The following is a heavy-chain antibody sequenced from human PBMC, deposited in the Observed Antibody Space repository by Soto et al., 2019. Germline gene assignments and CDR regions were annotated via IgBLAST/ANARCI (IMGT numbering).Heavy chain of an antibody. Sequence: QVTLKESGPVLVKPTETLTLTCTVSGFSLSNTRLGVSWIRQPPGKALEWLAHIFSNNEKSFNTSLKNRLTISPDTPKSQVVLTMTNMDPVDTATYYCARNFAGHYAMDVWGQGTTVTVSS. J-gene: IGHJ6*02. CDR2: IFSNNEK. CDR1: GFSLSNTRLG. CDR3: ARNFAGHYAMDV. V-gene: IGHV2-26*01.